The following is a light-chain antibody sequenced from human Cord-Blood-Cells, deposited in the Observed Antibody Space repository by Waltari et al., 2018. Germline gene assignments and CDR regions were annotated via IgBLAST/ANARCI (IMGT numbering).Light chain of an antibody. CDR2: AAS. V-gene: IGKV1-39*01. J-gene: IGKJ2*01. CDR1: QSISSY. Sequence: IQLTESPYSLSASIGERVTITCRASQSISSYLNWYQQKPGKAPKLLIYAASSLQSGVPSRFSGSGSGTDFTLTISSLQPEDFATYYCQQSYSTPYTFGQGTKLEIK. CDR3: QQSYSTPYT.